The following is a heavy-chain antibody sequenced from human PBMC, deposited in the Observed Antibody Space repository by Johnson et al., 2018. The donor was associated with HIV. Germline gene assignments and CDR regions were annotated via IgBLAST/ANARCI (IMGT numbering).Heavy chain of an antibody. CDR2: ISYAGSNK. CDR3: AKDQSLLAAPPDAFDI. Sequence: QVQLVESGGGVVRPGGSLRLSCAASGFTFSSYAMHWVRQAPGKGLEWVAVISYAGSNKYYADSVRGRFTISRDNSKNTLYLKMNSLRAEDTAVYYCAKDQSLLAAPPDAFDIWGQGTMVTVSS. V-gene: IGHV3-30*04. CDR1: GFTFSSYA. D-gene: IGHD6-6*01. J-gene: IGHJ3*02.